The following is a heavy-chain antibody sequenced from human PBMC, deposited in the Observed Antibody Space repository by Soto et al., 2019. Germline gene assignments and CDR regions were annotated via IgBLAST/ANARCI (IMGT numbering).Heavy chain of an antibody. J-gene: IGHJ4*02. CDR3: ARHIVGATDGIY. V-gene: IGHV4-61*01. Sequence: QVQLQESGPGLVKPSETLSLTCTVSGGSVSSGSYYWSWIRQPPGKGLEWIGYIYYSGSANYNPSLKSRVTISVDTSKNQFSLKLSSVTAADTAVYYCARHIVGATDGIYWGQGTLVTVSS. CDR2: IYYSGSA. CDR1: GGSVSSGSYY. D-gene: IGHD1-26*01.